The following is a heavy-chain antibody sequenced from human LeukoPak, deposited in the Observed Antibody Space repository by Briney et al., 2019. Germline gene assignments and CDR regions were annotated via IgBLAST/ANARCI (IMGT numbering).Heavy chain of an antibody. CDR3: SRSSIAVAWN. Sequence: GGSLRLSLAASGFTFSSFWMTWVRQAPGKGLEWVANIKQDGSEKFYVDSVRGRFTISRDNAKNSLYLQMNSLRAEDTAIYYCSRSSIAVAWNWGQGTLVTVSS. D-gene: IGHD6-19*01. CDR1: GFTFSSFW. V-gene: IGHV3-7*01. J-gene: IGHJ4*02. CDR2: IKQDGSEK.